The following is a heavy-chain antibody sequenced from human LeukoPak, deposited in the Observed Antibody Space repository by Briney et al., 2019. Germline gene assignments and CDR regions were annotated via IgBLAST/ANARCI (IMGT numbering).Heavy chain of an antibody. D-gene: IGHD3-10*01. V-gene: IGHV4-61*08. CDR3: AGDYSSASYRFDY. CDR1: GGSISSGGYY. Sequence: PSETLSLTCTVSGGSISSGGYYWSWIRQPPGRGLEWIGYIYYSGRTTYNPSLKSRLTISLDTSKNQFSLTLSSVTAADTAVYYCAGDYSSASYRFDYWGQGTLVSVSS. J-gene: IGHJ4*02. CDR2: IYYSGRT.